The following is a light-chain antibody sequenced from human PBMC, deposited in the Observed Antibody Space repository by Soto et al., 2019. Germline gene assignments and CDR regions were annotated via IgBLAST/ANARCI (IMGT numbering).Light chain of an antibody. J-gene: IGLJ3*02. V-gene: IGLV1-44*01. CDR1: SSNIGSKI. CDR2: NDS. Sequence: QSVLIQPPSASGTPWQRVTISCSGSSSNIGSKIVNWFKQVPGKAPRLVIYNDSQRPSGVPDRFSGSRSGTSASLAISRLQSDDEGDFYCASWDVSLDAWVFGGGTKLTVL. CDR3: ASWDVSLDAWV.